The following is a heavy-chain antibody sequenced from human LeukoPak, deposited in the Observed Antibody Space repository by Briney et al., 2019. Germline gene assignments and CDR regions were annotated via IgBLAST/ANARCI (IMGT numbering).Heavy chain of an antibody. V-gene: IGHV3-48*02. CDR2: ISSSSSTI. CDR1: GFTFSSYS. Sequence: GGSLRLSCAASGFTFSSYSMNWVRQAPGKGLEWLSSISSSSSTIYYADSVKGRVTISRDNAKKSLYLQMISLRDEDTAVYYCAGLRLGYWGLGTLVTVSS. J-gene: IGHJ4*02. D-gene: IGHD2-21*02. CDR3: AGLRLGY.